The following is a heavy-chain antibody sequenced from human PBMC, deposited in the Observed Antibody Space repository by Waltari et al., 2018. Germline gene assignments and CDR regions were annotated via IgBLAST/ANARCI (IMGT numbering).Heavy chain of an antibody. V-gene: IGHV3-7*01. CDR2: RATDGSEK. Sequence: EEQLLESGGGLVQPGGSLRLSCATSGFSFRYSWMDWVRQAPGEGREWGANRATDGSEKYSVYSVKGRFTVSRDNAKNSLYLQMNNLRAEDTAVYYCSRSLDAWGQGTTITVSS. CDR1: GFSFRYSW. CDR3: SRSLDA. J-gene: IGHJ6*02.